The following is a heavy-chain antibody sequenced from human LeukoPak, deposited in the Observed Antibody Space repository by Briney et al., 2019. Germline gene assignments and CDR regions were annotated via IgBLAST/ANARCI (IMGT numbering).Heavy chain of an antibody. D-gene: IGHD2-15*01. CDR3: ARARGSGYCSGGSCYLVDYYYGMDV. Sequence: QPGGSLRLSCAASSFIFSNYWMHWVRQAPGKGLVWVSRINGDGTSTTYADSVKGRFTISRDNAKNTLYLQMNSLRAEDTAVYYCARARGSGYCSGGSCYLVDYYYGMDVWGQGTTVTVSS. V-gene: IGHV3-74*01. CDR2: INGDGTST. J-gene: IGHJ6*02. CDR1: SFIFSNYW.